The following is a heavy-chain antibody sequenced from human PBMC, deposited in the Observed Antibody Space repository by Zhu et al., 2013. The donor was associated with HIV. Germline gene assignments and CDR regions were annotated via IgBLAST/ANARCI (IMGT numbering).Heavy chain of an antibody. D-gene: IGHD5-18*01. Sequence: EVQLVESGGGLVQPGGSLRLSCAASGFTFSSYSMNWVRQAPGKGLEWVSYISSTSSTIYYADSVKGRFTISRDNAKNSLYLQMISLRAEDTAVYYCASLARGYSYGNFDYWGQGTLVTVSS. J-gene: IGHJ4*02. CDR2: ISSTSSTI. CDR1: GFTFSSYS. V-gene: IGHV3-48*04. CDR3: ASLARGYSYGNFDY.